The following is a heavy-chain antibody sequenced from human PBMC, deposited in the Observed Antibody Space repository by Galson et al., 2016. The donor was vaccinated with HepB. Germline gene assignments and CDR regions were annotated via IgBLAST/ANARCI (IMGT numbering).Heavy chain of an antibody. Sequence: SLRLSCAASGFSVSSNFMSWVRQAPGKGLEWVSVIYGAVTMCYYADSVEGRFTIPRDTSKNTLYLQMNSLRVEDTALYYCARPHSSAYRNAFDIWGRGTMGTVSS. J-gene: IGHJ3*02. CDR2: IYGAVTMC. CDR3: ARPHSSAYRNAFDI. D-gene: IGHD3-22*01. V-gene: IGHV3-66*02. CDR1: GFSVSSNF.